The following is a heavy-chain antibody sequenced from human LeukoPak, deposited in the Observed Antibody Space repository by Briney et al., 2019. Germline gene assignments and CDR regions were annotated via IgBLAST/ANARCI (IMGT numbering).Heavy chain of an antibody. CDR3: ARDRRGRYCSSISCYLGCFDP. CDR1: RGTFSSYA. D-gene: IGHD2-2*01. V-gene: IGHV1-69*13. J-gene: IGHJ5*02. CDR2: IIPIFGTA. Sequence: SVKVSCKASRGTFSSYAISWVRQAPGQGLEWMGGIIPIFGTANYAQEFQGRVKITADESTSTAYMELSSLRSDDTAVYYCARDRRGRYCSSISCYLGCFDPWGQGTLVTVSS.